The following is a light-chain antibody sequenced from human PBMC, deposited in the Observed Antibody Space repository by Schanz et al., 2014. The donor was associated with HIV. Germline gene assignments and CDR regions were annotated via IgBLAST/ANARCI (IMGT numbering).Light chain of an antibody. CDR3: QSFDSSLNGVV. CDR2: GNN. V-gene: IGLV1-40*02. J-gene: IGLJ3*02. CDR1: TSNIGTGSD. Sequence: QSVLTQPPSVSGAPGQSVTISCAGTTSNIGTGSDVHWYRLLPGTAPKLLIYGNNNRPSGVPARFSGSKSGSSASLAISGLQAEDEADYFCQSFDSSLNGVVFGGGTKLTVL.